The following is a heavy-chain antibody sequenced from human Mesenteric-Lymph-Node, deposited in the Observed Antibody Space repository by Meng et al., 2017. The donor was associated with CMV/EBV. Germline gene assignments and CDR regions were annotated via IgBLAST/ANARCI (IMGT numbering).Heavy chain of an antibody. CDR1: GYTFTGYY. V-gene: IGHV1-2*02. Sequence: ASVKVSCKASGYTFTGYYMHWVRQAPGQGLEWMGWINPNSGGTNYAQKFQGRVTMTRDTSISTAYMELSRLRSEDTAVYYCARGRRPAGLFSNNWFDPWGQGTLVTVS. CDR3: ARGRRPAGLFSNNWFDP. D-gene: IGHD3-10*02. CDR2: INPNSGGT. J-gene: IGHJ5*02.